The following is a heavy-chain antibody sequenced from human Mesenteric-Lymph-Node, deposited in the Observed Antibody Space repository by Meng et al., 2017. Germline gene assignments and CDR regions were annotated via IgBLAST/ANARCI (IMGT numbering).Heavy chain of an antibody. CDR1: GGSINNADFY. J-gene: IGHJ2*01. CDR3: ARFPRITYKWHFDL. CDR2: VFHTGHT. V-gene: IGHV4-31*03. Sequence: QVQLQESGPGLVKPSQSLALNCTVSGGSINNADFYWTWIRQHPGKGLEWIGYVFHTGHTYYNPSLEGRLSMSIDTSDNQFFLRLNSVTGADTAVYFCARFPRITYKWHFDLWGRGTLVTVSS. D-gene: IGHD5-24*01.